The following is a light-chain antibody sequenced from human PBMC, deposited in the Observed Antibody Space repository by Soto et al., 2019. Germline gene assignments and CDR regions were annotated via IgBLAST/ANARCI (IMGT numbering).Light chain of an antibody. J-gene: IGKJ3*01. CDR3: QQYGSSPALFT. CDR2: GAS. V-gene: IGKV3-20*01. Sequence: EIVLTQSPGTLSLSPGERATLSCWASQSVSSDYLGWYQQKPGQAPRLLIYGASSRATGIPDRFSGSGSGTEFTLTISRLEPEDCAVYYCQQYGSSPALFTFGPGTKVDIK. CDR1: QSVSSDY.